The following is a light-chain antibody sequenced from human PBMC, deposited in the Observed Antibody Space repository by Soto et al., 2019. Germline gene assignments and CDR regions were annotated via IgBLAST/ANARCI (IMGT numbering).Light chain of an antibody. CDR1: QSVSSSY. CDR3: QQYGSSPWT. Sequence: EIVLTQSPGTLSLSPGEIANLSFSASQSVSSSYLAWYQQKPGQAPRLLIYGASSRATGIPDRFSGSGSGTDFTLTISRLEPEDFAVYYCQQYGSSPWTFGQGTKVDI. CDR2: GAS. V-gene: IGKV3-20*01. J-gene: IGKJ1*01.